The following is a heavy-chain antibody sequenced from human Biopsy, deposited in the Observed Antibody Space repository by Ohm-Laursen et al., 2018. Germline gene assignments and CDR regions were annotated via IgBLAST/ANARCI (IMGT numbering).Heavy chain of an antibody. CDR2: IYHSGRT. J-gene: IGHJ6*02. CDR3: VRGVDYYDPYHYYALDV. CDR1: GESFNGYY. D-gene: IGHD3-22*01. V-gene: IGHV4-34*01. Sequence: SETLSLTCAVYGESFNGYYWSWIRQIPGKGLEWIGEIYHSGRTNYNPSLKSRVTISVDTSKNQFSLKVRSVTAADTAVYYCVRGVDYYDPYHYYALDVWGQGTTVTVSS.